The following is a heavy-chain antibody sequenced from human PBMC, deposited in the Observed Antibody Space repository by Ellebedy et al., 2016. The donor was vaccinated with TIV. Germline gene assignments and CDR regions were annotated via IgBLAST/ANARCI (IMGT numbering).Heavy chain of an antibody. CDR1: GGSISSYY. D-gene: IGHD3-3*01. CDR3: ARGRRGRVVISWFDP. CDR2: IYYSGST. V-gene: IGHV4-59*12. Sequence: SETLSLTXTVSGGSISSYYWSWIRQPPGKGLEWIGYIYYSGSTNYNPSLKSRVTISVDTSKNQFSLKLSSVTAADTAVYYCARGRRGRVVISWFDPWGQGTLVTVSS. J-gene: IGHJ5*02.